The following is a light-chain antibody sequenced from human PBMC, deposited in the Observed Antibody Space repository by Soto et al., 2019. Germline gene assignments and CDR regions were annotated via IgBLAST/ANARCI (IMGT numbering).Light chain of an antibody. CDR1: SSDIGRDNL. V-gene: IGLV2-23*02. Sequence: QSVLTQPASVSGSPGQSITISCTGTSSDIGRDNLVSWYQQHPGKPPKLMIYEATKRPSGVSNRFSGSKSGNTASLTISGLQAEDEADYYCSLYASTNTFMFGGGTQLTVL. CDR3: SLYASTNTFM. CDR2: EAT. J-gene: IGLJ3*02.